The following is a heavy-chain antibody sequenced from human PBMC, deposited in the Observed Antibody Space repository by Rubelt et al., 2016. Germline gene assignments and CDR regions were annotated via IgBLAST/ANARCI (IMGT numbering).Heavy chain of an antibody. J-gene: IGHJ4*02. CDR2: MNPNSGNT. V-gene: IGHV1-8*01. Sequence: GAEVKKPGASVKVSCKASGYTFTSYDINWVRQATGQGLEWMGWMNPNSGNTGYAQKFQGRVTMTRDTSISTAYMELSRLRSDDTAVYYCAREVRPRPDYSNYGREGQDYWGQGTLVTVSS. CDR1: GYTFTSYD. CDR3: AREVRPRPDYSNYGREGQDY. D-gene: IGHD4-11*01.